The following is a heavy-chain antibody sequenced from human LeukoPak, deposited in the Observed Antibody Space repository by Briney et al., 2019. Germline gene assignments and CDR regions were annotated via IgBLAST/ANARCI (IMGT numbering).Heavy chain of an antibody. J-gene: IGHJ2*01. CDR3: AKDKNWYFDL. CDR1: GFTFSSYS. CDR2: ISSSSSTI. V-gene: IGHV3-48*01. Sequence: GGSLRLSCAASGFTFSSYSMNWVRQAPGKGLGWVSYISSSSSTIYYADSVKGRFTISRDNAKNSLYLQMNSLRAEDTALYYCAKDKNWYFDLWGRGTLVTVSS.